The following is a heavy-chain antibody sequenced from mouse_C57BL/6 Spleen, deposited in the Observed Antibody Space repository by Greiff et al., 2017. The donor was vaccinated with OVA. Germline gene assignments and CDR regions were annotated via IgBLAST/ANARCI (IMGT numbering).Heavy chain of an antibody. CDR2: INPSTGGT. CDR1: GYSFTGYY. J-gene: IGHJ1*03. Sequence: VQLQQSGPELVKPGASVKISCKASGYSFTGYYMNWVKQSPEKSLEWIGEINPSTGGTTYNQKFKAKATLTVDKSSSTAYMQLKSLTSEDSAVYYCALNWDGYFDVWGTGTTVTVSS. D-gene: IGHD4-1*01. V-gene: IGHV1-42*01. CDR3: ALNWDGYFDV.